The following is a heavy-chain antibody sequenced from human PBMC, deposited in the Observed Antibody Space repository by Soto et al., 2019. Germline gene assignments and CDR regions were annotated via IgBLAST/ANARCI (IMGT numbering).Heavy chain of an antibody. Sequence: QVQLVQSGAEVKKPGSSVKVSCKASGGTFSSYTISWVRQAPGQGLEWMGRIIPILGIANYAQKFQGRVTITADKSTSTAYMELSSLRSEDTAVYYCARGQEGYYGSGSFPDYWGQGTLVTVSS. CDR2: IIPILGIA. CDR3: ARGQEGYYGSGSFPDY. CDR1: GGTFSSYT. V-gene: IGHV1-69*02. J-gene: IGHJ4*02. D-gene: IGHD3-10*01.